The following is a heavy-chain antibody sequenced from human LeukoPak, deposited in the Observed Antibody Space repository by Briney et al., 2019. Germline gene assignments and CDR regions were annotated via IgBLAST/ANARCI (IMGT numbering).Heavy chain of an antibody. CDR3: ARDGGTRLGFDP. D-gene: IGHD3-16*01. CDR2: MNPNSGKT. J-gene: IGHJ5*02. Sequence: ASVKVSCKASGYTFTSYDINWVRQATGQGLEWMGWMNPNSGKTGYAQKFQGRVTMTRSTSISTAYMELSSLRSDDTAVYYCARDGGTRLGFDPWGQGTLVTVSS. CDR1: GYTFTSYD. V-gene: IGHV1-8*01.